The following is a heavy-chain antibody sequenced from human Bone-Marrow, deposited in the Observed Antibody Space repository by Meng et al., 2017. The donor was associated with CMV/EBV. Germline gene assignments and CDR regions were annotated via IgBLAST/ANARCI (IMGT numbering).Heavy chain of an antibody. CDR3: ARGLDSSGYEDY. V-gene: IGHV3-21*01. Sequence: GESLKISCAASGFTFSSYAMHWVRQAPGKGLEWVSSISSSSSYIYYADSVKGRFTISRDNAKNSLYLQMNSLRAEDTAVYYCARGLDSSGYEDYWGQGTLVTVSS. CDR2: ISSSSSYI. CDR1: GFTFSSYA. J-gene: IGHJ4*02. D-gene: IGHD3-22*01.